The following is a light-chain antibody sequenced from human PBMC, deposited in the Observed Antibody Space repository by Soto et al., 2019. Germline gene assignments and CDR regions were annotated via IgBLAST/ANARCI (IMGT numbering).Light chain of an antibody. CDR1: QSIGAW. Sequence: DIQMTQSPSTLPASVGEGVTITCRDSQSIGAWLAWYQKKPGKAPKLLIQKGAFLESGDPSRISGSGSGTEFTLTLSGLQPDDFAPYYCQGYRTFGQGAKVDIK. CDR2: KGA. V-gene: IGKV1-5*03. J-gene: IGKJ1*01. CDR3: QGYRT.